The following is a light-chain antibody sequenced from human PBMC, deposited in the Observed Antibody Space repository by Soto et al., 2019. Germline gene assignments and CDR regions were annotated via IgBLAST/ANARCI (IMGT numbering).Light chain of an antibody. Sequence: QSVLTQPPSASGTPGQRVTISCSGSGSSIGTNTVNWYRQLPGTAPKLLIYGNNQRPSGVPDRFSGSKSGTSASLAISGLQSEDEADYYCAAWDGSLNNVLFDGGTKLTVL. CDR3: AAWDGSLNNVL. CDR1: GSSIGTNT. CDR2: GNN. J-gene: IGLJ2*01. V-gene: IGLV1-44*01.